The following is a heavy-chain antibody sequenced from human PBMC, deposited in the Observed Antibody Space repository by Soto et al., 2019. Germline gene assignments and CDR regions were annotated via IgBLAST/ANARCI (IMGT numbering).Heavy chain of an antibody. J-gene: IGHJ4*02. CDR2: ISAYNGNT. D-gene: IGHD2-2*01. CDR1: GYTFTSYG. CDR3: ARRYCSSTSCHHDY. V-gene: IGHV1-18*01. Sequence: ASVKVSCKASGYTFTSYGISWVRQAPGQGLEWMGWISAYNGNTNYAQKLQGRVTMTTDTSTSTAYMELRSLRSDDTAVYYCARRYCSSTSCHHDYWGQGTLVTVSS.